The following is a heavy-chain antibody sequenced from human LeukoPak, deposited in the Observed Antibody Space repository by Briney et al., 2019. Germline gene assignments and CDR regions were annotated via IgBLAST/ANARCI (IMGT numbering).Heavy chain of an antibody. V-gene: IGHV4-39*01. Sequence: PSETLSLTCTVSGGSISSYYWGWIRQPPGKGLEWIGSIYYSGSTYYNPSLKSRVTISVDTSKNQFSLKLSSVTAADTAVYYCARHERREFGELLGSLGYWGQGTLVTVSS. CDR2: IYYSGST. CDR1: GGSISSYY. J-gene: IGHJ4*02. D-gene: IGHD3-10*01. CDR3: ARHERREFGELLGSLGY.